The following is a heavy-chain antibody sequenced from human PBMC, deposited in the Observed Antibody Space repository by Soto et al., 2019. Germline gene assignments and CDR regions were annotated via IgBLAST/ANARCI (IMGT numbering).Heavy chain of an antibody. CDR1: GVSISSGDYY. Sequence: PSEPLSLTCTVSGVSISSGDYYWTWIRQHPGKGLEWVGYISASGSTYYNPSLESRLTISIDRSRNQFSLKLSSVTAADTAVYYCARGRLEVARGFGWGQGSLVTVSS. J-gene: IGHJ4*02. CDR2: ISASGST. V-gene: IGHV4-31*03. D-gene: IGHD3-10*01. CDR3: ARGRLEVARGFG.